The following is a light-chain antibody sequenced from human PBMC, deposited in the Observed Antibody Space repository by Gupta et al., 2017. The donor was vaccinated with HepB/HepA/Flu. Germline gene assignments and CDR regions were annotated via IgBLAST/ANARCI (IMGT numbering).Light chain of an antibody. Sequence: QPGLTQPPSVSKGLRQTATLTCTANSNNVGSQGVLSRQQHQGHPPKVISYRNNNRPSGISERFSSSRSGNTASLTITGLLPEDEADYYCSAWDNSLRGYVFGTGTKVTVL. CDR3: SAWDNSLRGYV. V-gene: IGLV10-54*04. J-gene: IGLJ1*01. CDR1: SNNVGSQG. CDR2: RNN.